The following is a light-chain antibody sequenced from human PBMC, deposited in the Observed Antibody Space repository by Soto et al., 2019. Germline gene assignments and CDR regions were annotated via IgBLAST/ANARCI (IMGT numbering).Light chain of an antibody. CDR1: SSNIGAEYD. Sequence: VLTQPPSVSGAPGQRVAISCTGSSSNIGAEYDVHWYQQLPGTAPKRLIYGDNNRPSGVPDRFSGSKSGTSASLAITGLQPEDEADYYCQSYDSSLTTFVFGTGTKVTVL. CDR3: QSYDSSLTTFV. CDR2: GDN. J-gene: IGLJ1*01. V-gene: IGLV1-40*01.